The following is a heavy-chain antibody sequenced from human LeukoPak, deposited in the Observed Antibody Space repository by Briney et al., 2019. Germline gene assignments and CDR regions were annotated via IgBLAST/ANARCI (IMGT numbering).Heavy chain of an antibody. CDR2: ISSDGVYT. CDR1: GFTFSSYA. V-gene: IGHV3-64D*08. CDR3: AKVLDYCDGGTCYNSGMDS. J-gene: IGHJ4*02. D-gene: IGHD2-15*01. Sequence: GSLRLSCTASGFTFSSYAMNWVRQAPGKGLEFVSVISSDGVYTYYAYSVKGRFTISRDNSKNTVYLQMSSLGADDTAVYYCAKVLDYCDGGTCYNSGMDSWGQGTLVTVSS.